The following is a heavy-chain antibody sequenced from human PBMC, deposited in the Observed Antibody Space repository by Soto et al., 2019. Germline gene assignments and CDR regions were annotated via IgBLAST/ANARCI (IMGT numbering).Heavy chain of an antibody. CDR2: ITSSGTPV. V-gene: IGHV3-48*02. D-gene: IGHD6-13*01. CDR3: ARGSSNWAYYFDF. Sequence: EVHLVESGGGLVQPGGSLRLSCAASGFTFSSYSLNWVRQAPGKGLEWVSYITSSGTPVYYADSVRGRFTISSDNAKNSLYLQMNSLRDDGTAVYYCARGSSNWAYYFDFWGQGTLVTVSS. J-gene: IGHJ4*02. CDR1: GFTFSSYS.